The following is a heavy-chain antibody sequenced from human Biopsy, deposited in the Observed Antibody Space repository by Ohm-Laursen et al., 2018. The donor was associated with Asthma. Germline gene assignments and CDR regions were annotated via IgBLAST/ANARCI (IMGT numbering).Heavy chain of an antibody. CDR3: ARGDSSGWSHYYSDY. Sequence: SLRLSCSASGFAVSRDHMFWVRQAPGKGLEWVSVIYSGGTSHTADSVRGRFAISRDYSKNTLYLQMHSLRAEDTAVYYCARGDSSGWSHYYSDYWGQGTLVTVSS. D-gene: IGHD6-19*01. J-gene: IGHJ4*02. CDR1: GFAVSRDH. V-gene: IGHV3-53*01. CDR2: IYSGGTS.